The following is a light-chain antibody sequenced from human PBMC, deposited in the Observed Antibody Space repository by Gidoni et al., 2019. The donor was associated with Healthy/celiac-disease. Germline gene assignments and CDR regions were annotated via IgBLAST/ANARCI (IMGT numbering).Light chain of an antibody. J-gene: IGKJ4*01. CDR2: AAS. Sequence: DSQTTQSPSSLSASVGDRVTITCRASQSISSYLNWYQQKPGKAPKLLIYAASSLQSGVPSRFSGSGSGTDFTLTISSLRPEDFATYYCQQSYSTLLTFGGGTKVEIK. V-gene: IGKV1-39*01. CDR3: QQSYSTLLT. CDR1: QSISSY.